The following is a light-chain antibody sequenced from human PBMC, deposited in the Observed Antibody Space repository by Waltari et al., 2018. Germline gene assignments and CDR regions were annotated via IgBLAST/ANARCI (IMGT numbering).Light chain of an antibody. CDR3: QQRSEWPLT. V-gene: IGKV3-11*01. J-gene: IGKJ4*01. CDR2: DAS. CDR1: QDTSNY. Sequence: EIVLKQSPATLSLSPGIRATLSCRASQDTSNYLGWYQQELGQAPRLLIYDASNRATGIPARFSGRWYATDFTLTISRLEPEDFAVYYCQQRSEWPLTFGGGTKVEIK.